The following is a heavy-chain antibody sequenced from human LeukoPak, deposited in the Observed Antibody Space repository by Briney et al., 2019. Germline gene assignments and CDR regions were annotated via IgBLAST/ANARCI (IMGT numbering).Heavy chain of an antibody. J-gene: IGHJ4*02. CDR1: GFTFSSYG. V-gene: IGHV3-30*18. D-gene: IGHD3-22*01. CDR3: ANENYYDSSGFPDH. Sequence: GGSLRLSCAASGFTFSSYGMHWVRQAPGKGLEWVAVISYDGGNKYYADSVKGRFTISRDNSKNTLYLQVNSLRAEDAAVYYCANENYYDSSGFPDHWGQGTLVTVSS. CDR2: ISYDGGNK.